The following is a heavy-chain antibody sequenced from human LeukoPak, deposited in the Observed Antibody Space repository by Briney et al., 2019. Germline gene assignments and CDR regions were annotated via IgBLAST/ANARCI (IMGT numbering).Heavy chain of an antibody. CDR1: GGSFSGYY. V-gene: IGHV4-34*01. Sequence: PSETLSLTCAVYGGSFSGYYWSWLRQPPGKGLEGLGEINHSGSTNYNTPLKSRVTISEDTSKNQFSLKLRSVKAADTGGYYWASWLPRNSPTNDARVYNAFDIWGQGTMVTVSS. D-gene: IGHD5-18*01. CDR3: ASWLPRNSPTNDARVYNAFDI. J-gene: IGHJ3*02. CDR2: INHSGST.